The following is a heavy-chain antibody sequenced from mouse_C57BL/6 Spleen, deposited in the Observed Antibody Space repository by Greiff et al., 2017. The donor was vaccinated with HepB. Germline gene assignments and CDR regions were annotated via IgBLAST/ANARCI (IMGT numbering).Heavy chain of an antibody. J-gene: IGHJ2*01. CDR3: ARFYYDYGASYFDY. CDR2: ISSGSSTI. CDR1: GFTFSDYG. Sequence: EVMLVESGGGLVKPGGSLKLSCAASGFTFSDYGMHWVRQAPEKGLEWVAYISSGSSTIYYADTVKGRFTISRDNDKNTLFLQMTSLRSEDTAMYYCARFYYDYGASYFDYWGQGTTLTVSS. V-gene: IGHV5-17*01. D-gene: IGHD2-4*01.